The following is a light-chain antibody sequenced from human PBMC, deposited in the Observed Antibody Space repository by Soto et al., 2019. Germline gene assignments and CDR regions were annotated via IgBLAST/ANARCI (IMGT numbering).Light chain of an antibody. Sequence: QSALTQPPSASGSPGQSVTISCTGTKNDIGVYDFVSWYQHHPGKAPRLIIYEVVQRPSGVPDRFSGSKSGNTASLTISGLLAEDEADYHCCSFAGGSTYVVFGGGTKVTVL. V-gene: IGLV2-8*01. CDR1: KNDIGVYDF. J-gene: IGLJ2*01. CDR3: CSFAGGSTYVV. CDR2: EVV.